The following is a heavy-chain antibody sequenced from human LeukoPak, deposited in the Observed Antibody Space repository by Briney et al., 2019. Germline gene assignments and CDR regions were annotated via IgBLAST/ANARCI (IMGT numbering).Heavy chain of an antibody. D-gene: IGHD3-3*01. CDR3: ARGFWSDSTC. CDR2: ISWNSGSI. CDR1: GFTFSSYA. Sequence: GGSLRLSCAASGFTFSSYAMHWVRQAPGKGLEWVSGISWNSGSICYADSVKGRFTISRDNAKNSLSLQMNSLRAEDTAVYYCARGFWSDSTCWGQGTLVTVSS. J-gene: IGHJ4*02. V-gene: IGHV3-48*01.